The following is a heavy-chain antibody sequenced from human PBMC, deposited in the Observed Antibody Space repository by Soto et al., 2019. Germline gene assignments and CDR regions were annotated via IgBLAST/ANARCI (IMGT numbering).Heavy chain of an antibody. CDR1: GGSISSGDYY. Sequence: SETLSPTCTVSGGSISSGDYYWSWIRQPPGKGLEWIGYIYYSGSTYYNPSLKSRVTISVDTSKNQFSLKLSSVTAADTAVYYCAREKLDWAYYYDSSGYRHFDYWGQGTLVTVSS. J-gene: IGHJ4*02. D-gene: IGHD3-22*01. CDR3: AREKLDWAYYYDSSGYRHFDY. V-gene: IGHV4-30-4*01. CDR2: IYYSGST.